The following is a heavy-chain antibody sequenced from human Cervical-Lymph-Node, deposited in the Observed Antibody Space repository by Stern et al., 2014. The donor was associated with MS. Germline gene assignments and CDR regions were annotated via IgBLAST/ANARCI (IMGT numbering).Heavy chain of an antibody. J-gene: IGHJ4*02. CDR1: GDSISSYTHY. CDR2: VYYSGAT. Sequence: VQLVESGPGLVKPSETLSLTCAVSGDSISSYTHYWAWIRQPPGKGLEWIGRVYYSGATYYNPSLKSPVPIAVDTSKNHFSRGLNSVTAADTAVYYCAKHACTGAACPFDLWGQGTLVTVSS. V-gene: IGHV4-39*01. D-gene: IGHD2-8*02. CDR3: AKHACTGAACPFDL.